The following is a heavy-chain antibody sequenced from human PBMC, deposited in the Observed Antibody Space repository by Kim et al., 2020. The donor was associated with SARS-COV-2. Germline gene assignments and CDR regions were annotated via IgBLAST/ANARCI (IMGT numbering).Heavy chain of an antibody. CDR3: ANGGSSSSCAHLF. D-gene: IGHD2-2*01. Sequence: GGSLILSCSSSFFPFLPSALPFVLPAPGKGLEWVAVICSDGSKKYSVYSVKGRFTISRYNSTNTLYLQMNSLRSEDTAVYYCANGGSSSSCAHLFWGQGTLVSVSS. J-gene: IGHJ1*01. V-gene: IGHV3-33*06. CDR1: FFPFLPSA. CDR2: ICSDGSKK.